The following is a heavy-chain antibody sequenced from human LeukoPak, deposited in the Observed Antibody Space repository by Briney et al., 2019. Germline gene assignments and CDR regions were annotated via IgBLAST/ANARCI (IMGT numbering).Heavy chain of an antibody. D-gene: IGHD2-2*01. V-gene: IGHV1-46*01. CDR3: ARVLGYCSSTSCYGVFDP. J-gene: IGHJ5*02. CDR1: GYTFTRYY. Sequence: ASVKVSCKASGYTFTRYYMHWVRQAPGQGLEWMGIINPSCGSTSYAQKFQGRVTITRDMSTRTVYMELSSLRSEDTPGYYCARVLGYCSSTSCYGVFDPWGEATVDSVSS. CDR2: INPSCGST.